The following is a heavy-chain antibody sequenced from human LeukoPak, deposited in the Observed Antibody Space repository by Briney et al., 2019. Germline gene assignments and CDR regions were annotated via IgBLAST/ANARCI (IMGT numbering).Heavy chain of an antibody. D-gene: IGHD1-1*01. CDR1: RFTFKRYA. CDR3: ARGAPLGLRTHFDY. V-gene: IGHV3-30*04. Sequence: GESVRLSCAASRFTFKRYAVHWLRHARGEGLEWGAVISYDGSDKYYADSVKGRFTVSRENSKNTQYLQMNSLRPEDTAVYYCARGAPLGLRTHFDYWGQGTLVTVSS. CDR2: ISYDGSDK. J-gene: IGHJ4*02.